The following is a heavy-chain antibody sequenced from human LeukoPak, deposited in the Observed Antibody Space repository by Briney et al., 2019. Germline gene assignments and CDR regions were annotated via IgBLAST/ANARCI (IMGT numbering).Heavy chain of an antibody. D-gene: IGHD1-26*01. Sequence: PGGSLRLSCAASGITFDDYAMHWVRQAPGKGLEWVSGISWNSGSIGYADSVKGRFTISRDSAKNSLYLQMNSLRAEDTALYYCAKARGWELLGYYFDYWGQGTLVTVSS. J-gene: IGHJ4*02. CDR3: AKARGWELLGYYFDY. CDR2: ISWNSGSI. CDR1: GITFDDYA. V-gene: IGHV3-9*01.